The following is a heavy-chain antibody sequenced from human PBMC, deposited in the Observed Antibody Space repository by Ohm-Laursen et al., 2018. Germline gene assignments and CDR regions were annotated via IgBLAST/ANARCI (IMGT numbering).Heavy chain of an antibody. V-gene: IGHV4-59*01. CDR3: ARSSSWPNYFDY. Sequence: GTLSLTCTVSGGSISSYYWSWTRQPPGKGLEWIGYIYYSGSTNYNPSLKSRGTISVDTSKKYFSLNLTSVTAADTAVYYCARSSSWPNYFDYWGQGTLVTVSS. CDR2: IYYSGST. CDR1: GGSISSYY. D-gene: IGHD6-13*01. J-gene: IGHJ4*02.